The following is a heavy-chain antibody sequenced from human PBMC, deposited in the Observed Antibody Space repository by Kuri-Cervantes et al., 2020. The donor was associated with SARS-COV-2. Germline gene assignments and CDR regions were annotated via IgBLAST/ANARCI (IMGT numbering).Heavy chain of an antibody. CDR3: ARDDTYYEGSGKNYYYAMDV. CDR2: IWYDGSKK. D-gene: IGHD3-10*01. J-gene: IGHJ6*02. CDR1: GFHFSGYG. V-gene: IGHV3-33*01. Sequence: GGSLRLACAVSGFHFSGYGMHWVRQAPGKELEWVAFIWYDGSKKYYADSVKGRFTISRDNSKNTMYLEMNSLRAEDTAVYYCARDDTYYEGSGKNYYYAMDVWGQGTTVTVSS.